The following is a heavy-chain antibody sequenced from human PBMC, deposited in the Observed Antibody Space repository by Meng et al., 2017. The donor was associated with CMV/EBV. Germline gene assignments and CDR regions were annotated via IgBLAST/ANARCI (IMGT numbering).Heavy chain of an antibody. Sequence: ASVKVSCKASGYTFTGYYMHWVRQAPGQGLEWMGWIKPNSGGTNYAQKFQGRVTMTRDTSISTAYMELSRLRSDDTAVYYCARDCKAYYDFWSGQGGMDVWGQGTTVTVSS. CDR1: GYTFTGYY. CDR2: IKPNSGGT. D-gene: IGHD3-3*01. V-gene: IGHV1-2*02. J-gene: IGHJ6*02. CDR3: ARDCKAYYDFWSGQGGMDV.